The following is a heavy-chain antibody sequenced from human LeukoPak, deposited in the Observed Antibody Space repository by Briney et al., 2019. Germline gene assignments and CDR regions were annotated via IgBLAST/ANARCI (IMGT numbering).Heavy chain of an antibody. V-gene: IGHV1-18*01. J-gene: IGHJ6*02. CDR2: ISAYNGNT. D-gene: IGHD3-10*01. CDR1: GYTFTSYG. Sequence: ASVKVSCKASGYTFTSYGISWVRQAPGQGLEWMGWISAYNGNTNYAQKLQGRVTMTTDTSTSTAYMELRSLRSDDTAVYYCARDGTMVRGVIISYYYGMDVWGQGTTVTVSS. CDR3: ARDGTMVRGVIISYYYGMDV.